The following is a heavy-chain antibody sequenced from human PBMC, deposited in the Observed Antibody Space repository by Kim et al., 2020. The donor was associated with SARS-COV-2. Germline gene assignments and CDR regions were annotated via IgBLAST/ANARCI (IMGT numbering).Heavy chain of an antibody. CDR2: T. CDR3: ATATYGYRAFDN. Sequence: TNTSPSLRGRATILGDTSKDQFSLRLSSVTAADTAVYFCATATYGYRAFDNWGQGILVTVSS. D-gene: IGHD5-12*01. V-gene: IGHV4-34*11. J-gene: IGHJ4*02.